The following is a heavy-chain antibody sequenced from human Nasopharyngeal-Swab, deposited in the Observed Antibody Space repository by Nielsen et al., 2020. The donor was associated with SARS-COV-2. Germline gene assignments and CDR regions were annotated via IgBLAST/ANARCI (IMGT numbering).Heavy chain of an antibody. V-gene: IGHV3-48*03. Sequence: VRQAPGKGLEWVSLISGDGGSTYYADSVKGRFTISRDNAKNSLYLQMNSLRAEDTAVYYCARDEYSSSWYFWGQGTLVTVSS. CDR3: ARDEYSSSWYF. J-gene: IGHJ4*02. CDR2: ISGDGGST. D-gene: IGHD6-13*01.